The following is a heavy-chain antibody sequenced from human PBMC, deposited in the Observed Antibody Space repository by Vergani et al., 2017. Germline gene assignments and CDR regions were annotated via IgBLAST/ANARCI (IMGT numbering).Heavy chain of an antibody. CDR3: AKANPRKSGYDYLYYYHAMDV. V-gene: IGHV3-23*01. Sequence: EVQLLESGGDLVQPGGSLRLSCAASGFTFNHYAMNWVRQAPGKGLEWVSGISGSGGSTYYAGSVKGRFTISRDSSKNTLYLQMNSLSAGDPAVYYWAKANPRKSGYDYLYYYHAMDVWGQGTTVTVSS. J-gene: IGHJ6*02. CDR2: ISGSGGST. D-gene: IGHD5-12*01. CDR1: GFTFNHYA.